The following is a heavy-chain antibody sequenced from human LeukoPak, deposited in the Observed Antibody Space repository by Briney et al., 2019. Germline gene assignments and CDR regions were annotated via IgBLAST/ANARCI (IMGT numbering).Heavy chain of an antibody. V-gene: IGHV1-2*02. CDR3: ARDWGVYSSSWLPIFDY. D-gene: IGHD6-13*01. CDR1: GYTFTGYY. CDR2: INPNSGGT. Sequence: GASVEVSCKASGYTFTGYYMHWVRQAPGQGLEWMGWINPNSGGTNYAQKFQGRVTMTRDTSISTAYMELSRLRSDDTAVYYCARDWGVYSSSWLPIFDYWGQGTLVTVSS. J-gene: IGHJ4*02.